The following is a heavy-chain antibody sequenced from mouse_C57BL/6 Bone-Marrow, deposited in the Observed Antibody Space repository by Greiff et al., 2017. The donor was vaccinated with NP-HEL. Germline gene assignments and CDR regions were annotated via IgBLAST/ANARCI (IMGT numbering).Heavy chain of an antibody. CDR1: GYTFTGYW. CDR3: ARRPPFYYDYGYAMDY. J-gene: IGHJ4*01. Sequence: QVQLKESGAELMKPGASVKLSCKATGYTFTGYWIEWVKQRPGHGLEWIGEILPGSGSTNYNEKFKGKATFTADTSSNTAYMQLSSLTTEDSAIYYCARRPPFYYDYGYAMDYWGQGTSVTVSS. CDR2: ILPGSGST. V-gene: IGHV1-9*01. D-gene: IGHD2-4*01.